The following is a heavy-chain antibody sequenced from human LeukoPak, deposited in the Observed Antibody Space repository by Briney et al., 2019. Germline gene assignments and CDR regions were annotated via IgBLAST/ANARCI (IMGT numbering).Heavy chain of an antibody. CDR1: GYTFTGYY. D-gene: IGHD3-3*01. CDR3: ARQPSYDFWSGYSTYYFDC. CDR2: INPNCGGT. Sequence: GASVKVSCKASGYTFTGYYMHWVRQAPGQGLEWMGWINPNCGGTNYAQKFQGRVTMTRDTSISTAYMELSRLRSDDTAVYYCARQPSYDFWSGYSTYYFDCWGQGTLVTVSS. J-gene: IGHJ4*02. V-gene: IGHV1-2*02.